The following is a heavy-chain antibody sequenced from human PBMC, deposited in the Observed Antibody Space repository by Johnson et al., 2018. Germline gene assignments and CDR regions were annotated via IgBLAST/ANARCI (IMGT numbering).Heavy chain of an antibody. J-gene: IGHJ3*02. CDR1: GFTFSNYA. CDR2: ISYDGSNK. Sequence: QVQLVQSGGGVVQPGRSLRLSCAGSGFTFSNYAMHWVRQAPGKGLEWVAVISYDGSNKYFAGSVKGRFTISRDNYKNTLYLQMNSLRAEYTAVYYWARDRGYGYGYGALEIWGQGTMVTVSS. CDR3: ARDRGYGYGYGALEI. V-gene: IGHV3-30-3*01. D-gene: IGHD5-18*01.